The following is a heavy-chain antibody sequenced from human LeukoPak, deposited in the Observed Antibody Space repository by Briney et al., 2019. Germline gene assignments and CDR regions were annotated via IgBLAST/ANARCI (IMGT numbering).Heavy chain of an antibody. D-gene: IGHD4-17*01. J-gene: IGHJ4*02. CDR1: GYTFTGYY. Sequence: ASVKVSCKASGYTFTGYYMHWVRQAPGQGLEWMGWISAYNGNTNYAQKLQGRVTMTTDTSTSTAYMELRSLRSDDTAVYYCARGFYGDYVAVGYWGQGTLVTVSS. CDR2: ISAYNGNT. V-gene: IGHV1-18*04. CDR3: ARGFYGDYVAVGY.